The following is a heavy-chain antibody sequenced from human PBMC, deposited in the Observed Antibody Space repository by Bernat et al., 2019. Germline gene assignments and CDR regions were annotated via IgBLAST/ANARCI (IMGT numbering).Heavy chain of an antibody. CDR1: GFTFSSYA. CDR3: AKAFHPGGKPIPWFDP. J-gene: IGHJ5*02. CDR2: ISASGTST. V-gene: IGHV3-23*01. D-gene: IGHD1-26*01. Sequence: EVQLLESGGGLVQPGGSLRLSCAASGFTFSSYAMNWVRQAPGKGLEWVSAISASGTSTYYADSVKGRFTISRDNSKNTLYLQMYSLRAEDTAVYYCAKAFHPGGKPIPWFDPWGQGTLVTVSS.